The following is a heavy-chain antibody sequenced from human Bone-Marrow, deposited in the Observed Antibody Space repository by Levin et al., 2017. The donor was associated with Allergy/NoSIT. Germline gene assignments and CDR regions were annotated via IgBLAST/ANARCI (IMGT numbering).Heavy chain of an antibody. CDR2: IGTAGDT. D-gene: IGHD2-2*01. CDR1: GFTFSSYD. Sequence: GGSLRLSCAASGFTFSSYDMHWVRQATGKGLEWVSAIGTAGDTYYPGSVKGRFTISRENAKNSLYLQMNSLRAGDTAVYYCARGHCSSTSCRNYYYGMDVWGQGTTVTVSS. CDR3: ARGHCSSTSCRNYYYGMDV. V-gene: IGHV3-13*01. J-gene: IGHJ6*02.